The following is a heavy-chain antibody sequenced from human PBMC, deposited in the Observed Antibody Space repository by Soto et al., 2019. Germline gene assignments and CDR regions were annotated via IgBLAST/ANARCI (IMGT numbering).Heavy chain of an antibody. CDR2: IIPISGTT. D-gene: IGHD3-16*01. Sequence: QVQLVQSGAEVKKPGSSVKVSCKASGGTFSRYAISWVRQAPGQGLEWMGGIIPISGTTNYAQKFQGRVTITAAESTNTAYMELTRLRSEDTAVYYCARSTRARAFGRLFDYWGQGTLVNVSS. V-gene: IGHV1-69*12. J-gene: IGHJ4*02. CDR3: ARSTRARAFGRLFDY. CDR1: GGTFSRYA.